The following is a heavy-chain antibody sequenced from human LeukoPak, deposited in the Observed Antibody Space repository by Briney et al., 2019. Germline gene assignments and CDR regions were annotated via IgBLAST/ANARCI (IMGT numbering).Heavy chain of an antibody. J-gene: IGHJ6*02. D-gene: IGHD2-2*01. CDR1: GYTFTSYG. Sequence: ASVKVSCKASGYTFTSYGISWVRQAPGQELEWMGWISAYNSNTNYAQKLQGRVTMTTDTSTSTAYMELRSLRSDDTAVYYCALYCSSTSCYANYYYGMDVWGQGTTVTVSS. CDR2: ISAYNSNT. V-gene: IGHV1-18*01. CDR3: ALYCSSTSCYANYYYGMDV.